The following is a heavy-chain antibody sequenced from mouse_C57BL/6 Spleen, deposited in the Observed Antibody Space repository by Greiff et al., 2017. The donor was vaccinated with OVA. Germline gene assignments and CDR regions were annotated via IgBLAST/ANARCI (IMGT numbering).Heavy chain of an antibody. CDR2: IYPGSGST. CDR3: ARSGDYEGGRCDY. J-gene: IGHJ2*01. V-gene: IGHV1-55*01. D-gene: IGHD2-4*01. CDR1: GYTFTSYW. Sequence: QVQLQQPGAELVKPGASVKMSCKASGYTFTSYWITWVKQRPGQGLEWIGDIYPGSGSTNYNEKFKSKATLTVDTSSSTAYMQLSSLTSEDSAVYYCARSGDYEGGRCDYWGQGTTLTVSS.